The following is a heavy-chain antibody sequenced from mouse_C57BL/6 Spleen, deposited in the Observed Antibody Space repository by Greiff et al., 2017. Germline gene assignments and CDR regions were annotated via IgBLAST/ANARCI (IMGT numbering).Heavy chain of an antibody. V-gene: IGHV1-22*01. CDR2: INPNNGGT. CDR1: GYTFPDYN. J-gene: IGHJ2*01. Sequence: EVQLQQSGPELVKPGASVKMSCKASGYTFPDYNMPWVKHSHGKNLEWIGYINPNNGGTSYNQKFKGKATLTVNKSSSTAYMELRSLTSEDSAVYYCARYYGSSGNFDYWGQGTTLTVSS. CDR3: ARYYGSSGNFDY. D-gene: IGHD1-1*01.